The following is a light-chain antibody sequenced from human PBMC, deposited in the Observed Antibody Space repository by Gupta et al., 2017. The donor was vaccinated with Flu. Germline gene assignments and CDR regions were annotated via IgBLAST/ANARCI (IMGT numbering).Light chain of an antibody. J-gene: IGLJ2*01. CDR3: CSYAGSVTWV. V-gene: IGLV2-11*01. CDR2: DVT. Sequence: SVTISCTGTSSDVGGYNSVSWYHQYPGKAPKLMIYDVTKRPSGVPDRFSGSKSGDTASLSISGLQAEDEADYYCCSYAGSVTWVFGGGTKVTVL. CDR1: SSDVGGYNS.